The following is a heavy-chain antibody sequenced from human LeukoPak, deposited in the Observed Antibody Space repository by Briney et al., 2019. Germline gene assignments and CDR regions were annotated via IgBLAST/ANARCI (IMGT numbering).Heavy chain of an antibody. Sequence: SETLSLTCTVSGGSISGDSYYWAWIRQPPGKGLEWIASIYYSGSTYYNPSLKSRVTISVDTSRNQFSLELSSVTAADTAVYYCASLAVAGLSEGYWGQGTLVIVSS. CDR2: IYYSGST. CDR1: GGSISGDSYY. D-gene: IGHD6-19*01. CDR3: ASLAVAGLSEGY. V-gene: IGHV4-39*01. J-gene: IGHJ4*02.